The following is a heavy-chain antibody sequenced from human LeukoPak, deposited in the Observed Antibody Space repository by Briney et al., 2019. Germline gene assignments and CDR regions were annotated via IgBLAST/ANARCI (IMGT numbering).Heavy chain of an antibody. D-gene: IGHD2-15*01. J-gene: IGHJ3*01. Sequence: GRSLRLSCAASGFTFSSYGMHWVRQAPGKGLEGVAFIRYDGSNKYYADSVKGRFTISRDNSKNTLYLQMTSLRAEDTAVYYCAPIVVVVARWGQGTMVTVSS. CDR3: APIVVVVAR. CDR1: GFTFSSYG. V-gene: IGHV3-30*02. CDR2: IRYDGSNK.